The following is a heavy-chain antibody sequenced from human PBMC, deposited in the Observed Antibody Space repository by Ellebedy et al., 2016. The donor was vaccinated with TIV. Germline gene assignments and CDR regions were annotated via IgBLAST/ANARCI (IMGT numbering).Heavy chain of an antibody. CDR1: GYHFTSYG. CDR2: IIPYNGDT. V-gene: IGHV1-18*04. D-gene: IGHD6-19*01. J-gene: IGHJ4*02. Sequence: AASVKVSCKASGYHFTSYGISWVRQAPGQGLERMGWIIPYNGDTNYAENVQGRVTITTDTSTTTAYMALRSLTSDDTAVYYCARDCTYSSGPTIDFCGQGTLVIVSS. CDR3: ARDCTYSSGPTIDF.